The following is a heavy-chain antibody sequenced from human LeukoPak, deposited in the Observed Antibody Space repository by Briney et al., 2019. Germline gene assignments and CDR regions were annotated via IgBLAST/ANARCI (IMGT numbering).Heavy chain of an antibody. Sequence: KSGGSLRLSGAGSGFTFSSYSMNWVRQAPGKGLEWVSSISTGSTYIYYADSVKGRFTISRDNAKNTLYLQMNSLRAEDTAVYYCARVSVAGGYWGQGTLVTVSS. CDR3: ARVSVAGGY. CDR1: GFTFSSYS. D-gene: IGHD6-19*01. CDR2: ISTGSTYI. V-gene: IGHV3-21*01. J-gene: IGHJ4*02.